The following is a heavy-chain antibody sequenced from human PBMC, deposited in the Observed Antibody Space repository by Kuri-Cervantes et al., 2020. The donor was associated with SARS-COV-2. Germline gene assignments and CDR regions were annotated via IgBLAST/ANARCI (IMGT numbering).Heavy chain of an antibody. V-gene: IGHV3-74*01. Sequence: GGSLRLSCAASGFTFSGHWIHWVRQAPGKGLVWVSRINPDGSYTNIVDSVKGRFTLSRDNAKNMLFLQMNSLRAEDTAVYYCVRDGDHWNFDYWGQGTLVTVSS. D-gene: IGHD1-1*01. CDR2: INPDGSYT. J-gene: IGHJ4*02. CDR1: GFTFSGHW. CDR3: VRDGDHWNFDY.